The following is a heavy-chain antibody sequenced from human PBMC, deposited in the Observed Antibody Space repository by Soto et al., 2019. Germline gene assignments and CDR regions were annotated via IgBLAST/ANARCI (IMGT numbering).Heavy chain of an antibody. D-gene: IGHD2-2*01. CDR1: GGTFSSYA. V-gene: IGHV1-69*01. Sequence: QVQLVQSGAEVKKPGSSVKVSCKASGGTFSSYAISWVRQAPGQGLEWMGGIIPIFGTANYAQKFQGRGTITEDESTSTAYMELSSLRSEDTAVYYCARDGGPAAIADPDRDYYYGMDVWGQGTTVTVSS. CDR2: IIPIFGTA. CDR3: ARDGGPAAIADPDRDYYYGMDV. J-gene: IGHJ6*02.